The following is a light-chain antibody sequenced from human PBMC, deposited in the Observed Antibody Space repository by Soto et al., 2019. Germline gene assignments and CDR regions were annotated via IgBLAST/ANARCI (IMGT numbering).Light chain of an antibody. Sequence: EIVLTQSPGTLSLSPGEIATLSCRASQSVSSSYLAWYQQKPGQAPRLLIYGASSRATGIPDMFSGSGSGTDFTLTISRLDPEDFAVYYCQQYGSSPLTFGGGTKVEIK. CDR2: GAS. CDR1: QSVSSSY. CDR3: QQYGSSPLT. J-gene: IGKJ4*01. V-gene: IGKV3-20*01.